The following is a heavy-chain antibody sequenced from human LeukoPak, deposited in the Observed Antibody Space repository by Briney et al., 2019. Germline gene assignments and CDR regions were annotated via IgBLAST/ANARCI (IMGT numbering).Heavy chain of an antibody. CDR1: GYTFTRYY. J-gene: IGHJ4*02. D-gene: IGHD3-10*01. V-gene: IGHV1-2*02. CDR2: INPNSGGT. CDR3: ARYGTXYYGSGRFDH. Sequence: ASGKVSCKASGYTFTRYYMHWVRQAPGQGLEWMGWINPNSGGTNYAQKFQGRVTMTRDTSISTAYMELSRLRSDDTAVYYCARYGTXYYGSGRFDHWGQGTLVTVS.